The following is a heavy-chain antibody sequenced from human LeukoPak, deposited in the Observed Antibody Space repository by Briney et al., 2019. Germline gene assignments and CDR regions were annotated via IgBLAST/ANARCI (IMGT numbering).Heavy chain of an antibody. D-gene: IGHD3-16*02. CDR3: ARDPIMITFGGVIAQNAFDI. V-gene: IGHV4-31*03. CDR1: GGSISSGGYY. Sequence: PSETLSLTCTVYGGSISSGGYYWSWIRQHPGKGLEWIGYIYYSGSTYYNPSLKSRVTISVDTSKNQFSLKLSSVTAADTAVYYCARDPIMITFGGVIAQNAFDIWGQGTMVTVSS. CDR2: IYYSGST. J-gene: IGHJ3*02.